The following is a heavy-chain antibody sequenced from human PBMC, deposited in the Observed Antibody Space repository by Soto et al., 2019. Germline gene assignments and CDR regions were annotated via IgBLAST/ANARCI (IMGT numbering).Heavy chain of an antibody. CDR1: GGSISSSSYY. D-gene: IGHD6-13*01. Sequence: SSETLSLTCTVSGGSISSSSYYWGWIRQPPGKGLEWIGSIYYSGSTYYNPSLKSRVTISVDTSKNQFSLKLSSVTAADTAVYYCARQAAGSIYYYYYYGMDVWGQGTTVTASS. J-gene: IGHJ6*02. CDR3: ARQAAGSIYYYYYYGMDV. V-gene: IGHV4-39*01. CDR2: IYYSGST.